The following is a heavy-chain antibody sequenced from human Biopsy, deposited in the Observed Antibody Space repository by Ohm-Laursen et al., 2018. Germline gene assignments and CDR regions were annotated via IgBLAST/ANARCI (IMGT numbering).Heavy chain of an antibody. D-gene: IGHD3-16*01. J-gene: IGHJ4*02. V-gene: IGHV4-59*01. CDR2: IYYTGST. Sequence: SQTLSLTCPVSRDSISNYYWTWIRQSPGKGLEWIGYIYYTGSTNYNPSVKSRVTISVDTYKNQFSLKLNSVTAADTAVYFCARDSRGGHLNTTLITGKNLDSWGQGILVTVPS. CDR3: ARDSRGGHLNTTLITGKNLDS. CDR1: RDSISNYY.